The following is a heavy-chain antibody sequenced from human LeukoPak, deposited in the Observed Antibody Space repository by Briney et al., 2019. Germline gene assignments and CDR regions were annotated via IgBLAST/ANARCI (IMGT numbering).Heavy chain of an antibody. Sequence: SETLSLTCAVSGDSVTSGGYYWTWIRHHPGKGLEWIGYISNSGSTSYNPSLKSRVSISVDTSDNQFSLRLTSVTAADTAVYYCARDVVVTSSPDAFDIWGQGTMVTVSS. J-gene: IGHJ3*02. D-gene: IGHD2-21*01. CDR1: GDSVTSGGYY. V-gene: IGHV4-31*11. CDR2: ISNSGST. CDR3: ARDVVVTSSPDAFDI.